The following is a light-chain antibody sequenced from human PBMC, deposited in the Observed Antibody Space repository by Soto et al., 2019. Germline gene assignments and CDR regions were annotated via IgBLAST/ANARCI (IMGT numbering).Light chain of an antibody. Sequence: IQMTQSPSTLSASVGDRVTITCRASQSVSDWLAWYQQKPGNPPKLLIYVTSRLESAVPSRFSASGSGTEFTLTISGLQPDDFATYYCHQYNSYAWTFGQGTKVDI. CDR2: VTS. CDR1: QSVSDW. V-gene: IGKV1-5*01. CDR3: HQYNSYAWT. J-gene: IGKJ1*01.